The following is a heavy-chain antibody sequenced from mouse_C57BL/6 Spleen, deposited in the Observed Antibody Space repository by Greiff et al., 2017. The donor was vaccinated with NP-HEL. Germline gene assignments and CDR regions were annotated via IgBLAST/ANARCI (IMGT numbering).Heavy chain of an antibody. V-gene: IGHV1-74*01. CDR1: GYTFTSYW. Sequence: VQLQQPGAELVKPGASVKLSCKASGYTFTSYWMHWVKQRPGQGLEWIGRIHPSDSDTNYNQKFKGKATLTVDKSSSTAYMQLSSLTSEDSAVYYCAREVAAGYSYWYFEVWGTGTTGTVSS. J-gene: IGHJ1*03. CDR2: IHPSDSDT. CDR3: AREVAAGYSYWYFEV. D-gene: IGHD2-3*01.